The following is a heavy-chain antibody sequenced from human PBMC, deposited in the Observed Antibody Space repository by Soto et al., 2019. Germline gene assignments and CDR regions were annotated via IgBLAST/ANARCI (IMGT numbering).Heavy chain of an antibody. CDR3: ARDRDYYGSGSYYIFDY. CDR1: GYTFTGYY. J-gene: IGHJ4*02. Sequence: ASVKVSCKASGYTFTGYYMHWVRQAPGQGLEWMGWINPNSGGTDYAQKFQGWVTMTRDTSISTAYMELSRLRSDDTAVYYCARDRDYYGSGSYYIFDYWGQGTLVTVSS. CDR2: INPNSGGT. D-gene: IGHD3-10*01. V-gene: IGHV1-2*04.